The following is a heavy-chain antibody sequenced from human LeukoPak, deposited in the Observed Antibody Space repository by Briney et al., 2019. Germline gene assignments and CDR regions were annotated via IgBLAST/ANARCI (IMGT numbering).Heavy chain of an antibody. D-gene: IGHD3-3*01. CDR2: ISASGGRT. Sequence: GGSLRLSCAASGFTFSDYMSWIRQAPGKGLEWVSVISASGGRTSHADSVKGRFTISRDNSKNTLYLQMNSLRAEDTAVYYCAKDSVRYYDFWSGPPTGYFQHWGQGTLVTVSS. J-gene: IGHJ1*01. CDR1: GFTFSDY. V-gene: IGHV3-23*01. CDR3: AKDSVRYYDFWSGPPTGYFQH.